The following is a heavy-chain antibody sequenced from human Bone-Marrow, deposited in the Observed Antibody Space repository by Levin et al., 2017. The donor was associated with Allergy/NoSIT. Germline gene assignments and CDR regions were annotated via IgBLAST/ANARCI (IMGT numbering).Heavy chain of an antibody. J-gene: IGHJ4*02. CDR3: AKGSRDYEFPTNFDS. CDR2: FSAGASI. CDR1: GFNFGDYA. Sequence: AGGSLRLSCTGSGFNFGDYAMTWVRQAPGKGLEWVSSFSAGASIYYADSVKGRFTISRDNSKNTVYLQLESLRAEDTALYYCAKGSRDYEFPTNFDSWGQGTLVIVSS. V-gene: IGHV3-23*01. D-gene: IGHD3-22*01.